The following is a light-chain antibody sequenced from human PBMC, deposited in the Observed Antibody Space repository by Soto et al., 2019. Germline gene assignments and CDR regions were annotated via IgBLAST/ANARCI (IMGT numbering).Light chain of an antibody. CDR3: QQYSNWPPIT. CDR1: QSVSSY. J-gene: IGKJ5*01. CDR2: DTS. V-gene: IGKV3-15*01. Sequence: EIVLTQSPATLALSPGERGTLSCRSSQSVSSYLAWYQQKPGQAPRLLIYDTSTRATGIPARFSGSGSGTEFTLTISSLQSEDFAVYYCQQYSNWPPITFGQGTRLEIK.